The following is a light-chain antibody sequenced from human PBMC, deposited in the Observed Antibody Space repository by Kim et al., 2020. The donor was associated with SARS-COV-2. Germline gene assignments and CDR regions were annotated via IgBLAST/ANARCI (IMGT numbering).Light chain of an antibody. J-gene: IGLJ3*02. CDR3: SSFTSKSTWV. CDR2: DVS. V-gene: IGLV2-14*03. Sequence: GQSITISCTGTYNDIGAYKFVSWYQQYPDKAPKLIIFDVSERPSGVSNRFCGSKSGDTASLTISGLQAEDAASYYCSSFTSKSTWVFGGGTKLTVL. CDR1: YNDIGAYKF.